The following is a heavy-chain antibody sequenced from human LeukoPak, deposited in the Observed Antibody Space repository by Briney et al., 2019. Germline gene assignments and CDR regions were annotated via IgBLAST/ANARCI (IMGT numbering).Heavy chain of an antibody. D-gene: IGHD3-10*01. CDR2: VYYSGTT. V-gene: IGHV4-39*01. J-gene: IGHJ4*02. CDR3: ARQIPGGVIIANHLDY. CDR1: GGSITTSSYY. Sequence: SETLSLTCTVSGGSITTSSYYWGWLRQPPGKGLEWIGSVYYSGTTYYNPSLKSRVTISVDTSKNQFSVKLNSVTAADTAVYYCARQIPGGVIIANHLDYWGQGTLVSVSS.